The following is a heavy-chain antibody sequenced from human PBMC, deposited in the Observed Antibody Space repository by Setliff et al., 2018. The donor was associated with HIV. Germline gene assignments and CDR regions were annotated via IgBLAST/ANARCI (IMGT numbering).Heavy chain of an antibody. Sequence: GASVKVFCKASGYTFTSYGISWVRQAPGQGLEWMGWISAYNGNTNYAQKFHGRVIIIRDISATTAYMELSSLRSEDTAVYYCARVSEETYSDFWSGYYPFDIWGQGTMVTVSS. CDR2: ISAYNGNT. J-gene: IGHJ3*02. D-gene: IGHD3-3*01. V-gene: IGHV1-18*01. CDR3: ARVSEETYSDFWSGYYPFDI. CDR1: GYTFTSYG.